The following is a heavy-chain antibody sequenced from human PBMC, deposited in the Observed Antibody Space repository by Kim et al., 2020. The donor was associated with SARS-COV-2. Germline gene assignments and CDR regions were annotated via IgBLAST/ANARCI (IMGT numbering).Heavy chain of an antibody. Sequence: GTTKSNPPLESRVTISIDTSKNQYSLRLSAVTAADTAVYYCARGNGYNLYWGQGTLVTVSS. J-gene: IGHJ4*02. CDR2: GTT. D-gene: IGHD5-12*01. V-gene: IGHV4-59*09. CDR3: ARGNGYNLY.